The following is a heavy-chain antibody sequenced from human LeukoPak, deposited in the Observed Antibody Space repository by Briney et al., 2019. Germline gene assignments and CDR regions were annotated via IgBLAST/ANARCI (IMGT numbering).Heavy chain of an antibody. Sequence: PGVCLRLSCAASGFTFSHYGMHWVRQAPGKGLESVAYIRYDGSNKYYADSVKGRFTVSRDNTKNTLYLQMNSLRAEDTAAYYCAKEKNDDSDYSYMDVWGKGTTVTVSS. CDR2: IRYDGSNK. J-gene: IGHJ6*03. D-gene: IGHD4-11*01. V-gene: IGHV3-30*02. CDR3: AKEKNDDSDYSYMDV. CDR1: GFTFSHYG.